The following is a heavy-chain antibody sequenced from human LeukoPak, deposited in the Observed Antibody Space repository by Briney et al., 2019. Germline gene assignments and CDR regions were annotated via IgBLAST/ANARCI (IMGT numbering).Heavy chain of an antibody. CDR3: ARDLVGVFDY. D-gene: IGHD2-8*02. Sequence: GGSLRLSCAASGFTFRSFSMNWVRQAPGEGLEWVSAIYSSTTRIYYANSVRGRFTISRDNSKNTLYLQMNSLRAEDTAVYYCARDLVGVFDYWGQGTLVTVSS. J-gene: IGHJ4*02. V-gene: IGHV3-21*04. CDR1: GFTFRSFS. CDR2: IYSSTTRI.